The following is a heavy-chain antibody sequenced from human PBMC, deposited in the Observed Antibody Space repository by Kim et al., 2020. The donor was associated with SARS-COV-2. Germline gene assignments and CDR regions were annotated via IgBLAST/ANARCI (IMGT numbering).Heavy chain of an antibody. V-gene: IGHV4-34*01. D-gene: IGHD5-18*01. CDR1: GGSFCGYY. CDR3: ARGGGYSYGAIDY. Sequence: SETLSLTCAVYGGSFCGYYWSWIRQPPGKGLEWIGEINHSGSTNYNPSLKSRVTISVDTSKNQFSLKLSSVTAADTAVYYCARGGGYSYGAIDYWGQGTLVTVSS. J-gene: IGHJ4*02. CDR2: INHSGST.